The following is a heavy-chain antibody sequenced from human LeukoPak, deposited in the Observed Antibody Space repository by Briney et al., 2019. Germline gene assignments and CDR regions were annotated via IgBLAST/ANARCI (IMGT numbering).Heavy chain of an antibody. V-gene: IGHV3-53*01. J-gene: IGHJ4*02. D-gene: IGHD3-10*01. Sequence: GGSLRLSCAPSGFTVRNKYMSWVCQAPGKGLEWGSVIYSEGSKYYADSVKGRFSTSRDNPKNRLYIQMRSLGAGDTAVYYCARGTRIMLRGVIGGCYFDYRGQGTLVTVSS. CDR2: IYSEGSK. CDR3: ARGTRIMLRGVIGGCYFDY. CDR1: GFTVRNKY.